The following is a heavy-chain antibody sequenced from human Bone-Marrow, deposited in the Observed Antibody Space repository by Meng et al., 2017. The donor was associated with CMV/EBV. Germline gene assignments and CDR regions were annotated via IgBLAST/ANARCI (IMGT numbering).Heavy chain of an antibody. CDR3: ARGTVGRWGYYYGMDV. D-gene: IGHD4-23*01. V-gene: IGHV1-69*05. CDR1: GGTFSSYA. CDR2: IIPIFGTA. J-gene: IGHJ6*02. Sequence: SVKVSCKASGGTFSSYAISWVRQAPGQGLEWMGGIIPIFGTANYAQKFQGRVTMTSDASTSTVYMELNSLRSDDTAVYYCARGTVGRWGYYYGMDVWGQGTTVTVSS.